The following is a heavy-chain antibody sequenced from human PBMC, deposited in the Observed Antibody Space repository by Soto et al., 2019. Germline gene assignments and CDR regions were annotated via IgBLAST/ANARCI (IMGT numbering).Heavy chain of an antibody. CDR1: GYTFTSYA. CDR3: ASQSFGGYCDY. Sequence: QVQLVQSGAEEKKPGASVKVSCKASGYTFTSYAMHWVRQAPGQRLEWMGWINAGNGNTKYSQKFQGRVTITRDTPASTAYMELSSLRSADTSVYHCASQSFGGYCDYWGQGTLVTVSS. J-gene: IGHJ4*02. V-gene: IGHV1-3*05. D-gene: IGHD2-15*01. CDR2: INAGNGNT.